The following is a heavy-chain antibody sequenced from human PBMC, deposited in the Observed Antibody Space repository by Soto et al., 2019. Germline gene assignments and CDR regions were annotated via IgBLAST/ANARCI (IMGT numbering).Heavy chain of an antibody. V-gene: IGHV3-23*01. CDR2: ISGSGGST. CDR1: GFTFSSYA. D-gene: IGHD3-22*01. Sequence: VGSLRLSCAASGFTFSSYAMSWVRQAPGKGLEWVSAISGSGGSTYYADSVKGRFTISRDNSKNTLYLQMNSLRAEDTAVYYCAKDRNYDSSGYYYGGYFDYWGQGTLVTVSS. J-gene: IGHJ4*02. CDR3: AKDRNYDSSGYYYGGYFDY.